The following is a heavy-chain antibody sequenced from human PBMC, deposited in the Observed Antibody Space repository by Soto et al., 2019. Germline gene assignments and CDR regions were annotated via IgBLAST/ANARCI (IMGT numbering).Heavy chain of an antibody. J-gene: IGHJ4*02. D-gene: IGHD2-15*01. CDR1: GYTFTSYG. CDR2: ISAYNGNT. V-gene: IGHV1-18*01. CDR3: ATVFSATRNAPFDY. Sequence: GASVKVSCKASGYTFTSYGISCVRQAPGQGLEWMGWISAYNGNTNYAQKFQGRVTMTEDTSTDTAYMELSSLRSEDTAVYYCATVFSATRNAPFDYWGQGTLVTVSS.